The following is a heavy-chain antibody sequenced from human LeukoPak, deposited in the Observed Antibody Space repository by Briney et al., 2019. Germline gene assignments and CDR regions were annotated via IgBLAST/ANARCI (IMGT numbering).Heavy chain of an antibody. V-gene: IGHV4-30-4*08. Sequence: PSETLSLTCTVSGGSISSGDYYWSWIRQPPGKGLEWIGYIYYSGSTYYNPSLKSRVTISVDTSKNQFSLKLSSVTAADTAVYYCARGGAYYYDNSGDTFDIWGQGTMVTVSS. J-gene: IGHJ3*02. CDR1: GGSISSGDYY. CDR2: IYYSGST. CDR3: ARGGAYYYDNSGDTFDI. D-gene: IGHD3-22*01.